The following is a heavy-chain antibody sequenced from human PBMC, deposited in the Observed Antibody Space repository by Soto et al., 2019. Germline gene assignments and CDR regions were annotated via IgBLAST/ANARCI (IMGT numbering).Heavy chain of an antibody. CDR1: GGSISSYY. J-gene: IGHJ5*02. Sequence: SETLSLTCTVSGGSISSYYWSWIRQPPGKGLEWIGYIYYSGSTNYNPSLKSRVTISVDTSKNQFSLKLSSVTAADTAVYYCARRGYSGHDFGWFDPWGQGTLVTVS. CDR2: IYYSGST. V-gene: IGHV4-59*08. D-gene: IGHD5-12*01. CDR3: ARRGYSGHDFGWFDP.